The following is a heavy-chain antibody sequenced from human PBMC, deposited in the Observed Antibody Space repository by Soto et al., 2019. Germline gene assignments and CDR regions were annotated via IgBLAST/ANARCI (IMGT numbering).Heavy chain of an antibody. V-gene: IGHV4-34*01. Sequence: SETLSLTCAVYGGSFSGYYWSWIRQPPGKGLEWIGEINHSGSTNYNPSLKSRVTISVDTSKNQLSLKLSSVTAADTAVYYCARVKGYCSGGSCYSSGFLRGYFDYWGQGTLVTVSS. D-gene: IGHD2-15*01. CDR1: GGSFSGYY. CDR2: INHSGST. CDR3: ARVKGYCSGGSCYSSGFLRGYFDY. J-gene: IGHJ4*02.